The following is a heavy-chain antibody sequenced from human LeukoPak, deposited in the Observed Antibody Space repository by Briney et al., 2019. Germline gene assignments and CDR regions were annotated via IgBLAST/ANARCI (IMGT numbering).Heavy chain of an antibody. Sequence: ASVKVSCKASGYTFTSYDINWVRQATGQGLEWMGWMNPNSGNTGYAQKFQGRVTITRNTSISTAYMELSSLRSEDTAVYYCAKSLGGSSWYVFDYWGQGTLVTVSS. D-gene: IGHD6-13*01. J-gene: IGHJ4*02. V-gene: IGHV1-8*03. CDR3: AKSLGGSSWYVFDY. CDR2: MNPNSGNT. CDR1: GYTFTSYD.